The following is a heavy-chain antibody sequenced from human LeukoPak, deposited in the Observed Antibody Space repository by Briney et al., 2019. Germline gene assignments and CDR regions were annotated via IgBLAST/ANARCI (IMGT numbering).Heavy chain of an antibody. J-gene: IGHJ3*02. CDR3: ARAHYYGSGSYFAFDI. CDR2: ISAYNGNT. D-gene: IGHD3-10*01. V-gene: IGHV1-18*01. CDR1: GYTFTSYG. Sequence: ASVTVSCKASGYTFTSYGISWVRQAPGQGLEWMGWISAYNGNTNYAQKLQGRVTMTTDTSTSTAYMELRSLRSDDTAVYYCARAHYYGSGSYFAFDIWGQGTMVTVSS.